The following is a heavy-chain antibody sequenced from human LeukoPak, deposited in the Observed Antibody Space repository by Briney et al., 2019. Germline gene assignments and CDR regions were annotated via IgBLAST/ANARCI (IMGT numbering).Heavy chain of an antibody. Sequence: PSETLSLTCTVSGGSISSYYWSWIRQPPGKGLEWIGYIYYSGSTNYNPSLKSRVTISVDTSKNQFSLKLSSVTAADTAVYYCARDFLIQYSSGWYYFDYWGQGTLVTVSS. D-gene: IGHD6-19*01. J-gene: IGHJ4*02. CDR3: ARDFLIQYSSGWYYFDY. CDR2: IYYSGST. V-gene: IGHV4-59*12. CDR1: GGSISSYY.